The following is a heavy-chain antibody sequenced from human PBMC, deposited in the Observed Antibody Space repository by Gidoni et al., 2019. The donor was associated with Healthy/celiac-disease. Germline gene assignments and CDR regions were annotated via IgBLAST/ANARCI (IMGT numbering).Heavy chain of an antibody. CDR3: ARRWRGRDYYDFWSDAFDI. V-gene: IGHV3-7*03. CDR2: IKQDGSEK. D-gene: IGHD3-3*01. J-gene: IGHJ3*02. Sequence: EVQLVESGGGLVQPGGSLRLSCPASGFPFSSYWMSWVRQAPGKGLEWVANIKQDGSEKYYVDSVKGRFTISRDNAKNSLYLQMNSLRAEDTAVYYCARRWRGRDYYDFWSDAFDIWGQGTMVTVSS. CDR1: GFPFSSYW.